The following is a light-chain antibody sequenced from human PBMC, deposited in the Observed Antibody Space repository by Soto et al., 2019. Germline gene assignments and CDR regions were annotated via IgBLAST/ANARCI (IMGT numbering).Light chain of an antibody. J-gene: IGLJ2*01. CDR1: SSDVGGYNY. Sequence: QYALTQPASVSGSPGQSITISCIGTSSDVGGYNYVSWYQQYPGKAPKLMIYEVSNRPSGVSNRFSGSKSGNTASLTISGLQAEDEADYYCSSYTSSSTLFGGGTKVTVL. CDR2: EVS. CDR3: SSYTSSSTL. V-gene: IGLV2-14*01.